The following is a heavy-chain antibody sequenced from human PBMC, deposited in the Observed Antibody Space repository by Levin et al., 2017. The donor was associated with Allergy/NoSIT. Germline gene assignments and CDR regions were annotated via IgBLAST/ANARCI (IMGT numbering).Heavy chain of an antibody. D-gene: IGHD3-3*01. CDR2: ISSDGSNK. CDR3: AKDCEHITVVGAQER. CDR1: GFTFSSYV. Sequence: GESLKISCAASGFTFSSYVMHWVRQAPGKGLEWVAVISSDGSNKYSADSVKGRFTISRDNSKNTLYLQMNSLRAEDTAVYYCAKDCEHITVVGAQERWGQGTMVTVSS. V-gene: IGHV3-30*18. J-gene: IGHJ3*01.